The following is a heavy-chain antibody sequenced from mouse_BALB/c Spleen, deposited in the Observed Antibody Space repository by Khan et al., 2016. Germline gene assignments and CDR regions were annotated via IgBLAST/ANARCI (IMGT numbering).Heavy chain of an antibody. V-gene: IGHV1-12*01. CDR3: AREGNYFDY. CDR1: GYTFTSYN. CDR2: IYPGNGDT. Sequence: QVQLQQPGAELVKPGASVKMSCKASGYTFTSYNMHWVKQTPGQGLEWIGAIYPGNGDTSYHQKFKGKATLTADKSSSTAYMQLSSLTSEDSAVYYCAREGNYFDYWGQGTTLTVSS. D-gene: IGHD2-14*01. J-gene: IGHJ2*01.